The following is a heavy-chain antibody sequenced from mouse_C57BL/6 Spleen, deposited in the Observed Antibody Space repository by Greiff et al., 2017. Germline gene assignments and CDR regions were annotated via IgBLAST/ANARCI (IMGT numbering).Heavy chain of an antibody. J-gene: IGHJ2*01. CDR3: ARGYYGSSLFDF. D-gene: IGHD1-1*01. Sequence: EVKLVESGGGLVKPGGSLKLSCAASGFTFSDYGMPWVRQAPEQGLEWVAYISSGSSTIYYADTVKGRFTISRDNAKNTLFLQMTSLRSEDTSMYYCARGYYGSSLFDFWGQSATRTGS. CDR1: GFTFSDYG. CDR2: ISSGSSTI. V-gene: IGHV5-17*01.